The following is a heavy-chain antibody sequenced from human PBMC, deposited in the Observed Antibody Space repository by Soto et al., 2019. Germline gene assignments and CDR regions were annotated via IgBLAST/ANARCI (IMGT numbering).Heavy chain of an antibody. CDR2: MNPNSGNT. D-gene: IGHD2-2*01. CDR1: GYTFTSYD. Sequence: QVQLVQSGAEVKKPGASVKVSCKASGYTFTSYDINWVRQATGQGLEWMGWMNPNSGNTAYAQKFQGRVTMTRNTSIRTAYMELSSLRSEDTAVYYCGRAEGYSSSTSCYYYYGMDVWGQGTTVTVSS. J-gene: IGHJ6*02. CDR3: GRAEGYSSSTSCYYYYGMDV. V-gene: IGHV1-8*01.